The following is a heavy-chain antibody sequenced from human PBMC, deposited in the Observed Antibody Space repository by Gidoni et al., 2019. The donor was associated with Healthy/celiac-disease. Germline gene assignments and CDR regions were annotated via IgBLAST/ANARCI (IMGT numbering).Heavy chain of an antibody. Sequence: QVQLQESGPGLVKPSQTLSLTCTVSGGFISLGGYYWSWIRQHPGKGLEWIGYIYYSGSTYYNPSLKSRVTISVVTSKNQFSLKLSSVTAADTAVYYCARVLDSSGYYSRFDYWGQGTLVTVSS. V-gene: IGHV4-31*03. J-gene: IGHJ4*02. CDR3: ARVLDSSGYYSRFDY. D-gene: IGHD3-22*01. CDR2: IYYSGST. CDR1: GGFISLGGYY.